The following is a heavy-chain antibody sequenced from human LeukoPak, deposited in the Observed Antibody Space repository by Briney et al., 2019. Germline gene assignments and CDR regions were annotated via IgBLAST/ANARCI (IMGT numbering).Heavy chain of an antibody. CDR1: RFSFSGYS. CDR3: ASSFMVRGN. Sequence: GGSLRLSCAASRFSFSGYSKNWVRPAPRKGLEWVSSISSSSSYICYADAMKGRSTISRDNGKNSLYLQMNSLRAEDTAVYYCASSFMVRGNWGQGTLVTVSS. D-gene: IGHD3-10*01. CDR2: ISSSSSYI. V-gene: IGHV3-21*01. J-gene: IGHJ4*02.